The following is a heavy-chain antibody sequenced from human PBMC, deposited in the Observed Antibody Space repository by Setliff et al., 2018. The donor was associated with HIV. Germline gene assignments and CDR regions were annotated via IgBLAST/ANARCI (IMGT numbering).Heavy chain of an antibody. CDR3: ARDRVAEGLLGDYYYMDV. CDR2: INANSGGT. Sequence: ASVKVSCKASGYTFIGYYIYWVRQAPGQGLEWMGWINANSGGTKNAQKFQGRVTMTRDMSISTAYMEVSRLRSDDTAVYYCARDRVAEGLLGDYYYMDVWGKGTTVTVSS. V-gene: IGHV1-2*02. D-gene: IGHD3-10*01. CDR1: GYTFIGYY. J-gene: IGHJ6*03.